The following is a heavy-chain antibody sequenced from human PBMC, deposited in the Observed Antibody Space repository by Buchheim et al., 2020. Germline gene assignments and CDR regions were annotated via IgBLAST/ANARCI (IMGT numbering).Heavy chain of an antibody. V-gene: IGHV3-30*18. D-gene: IGHD5-18*01. J-gene: IGHJ6*02. Sequence: QEQLVESGGGVVQPGRSLRLSCAASGFSFSSYGMHWARQAPGKGLEWVAVTSYDGSNKYYGDSVKGRFTISRDNSKHTLYLQMNSLGAEDTAVYYCAKDAPIQLWLLYYYGMDVWGQGTT. CDR1: GFSFSSYG. CDR3: AKDAPIQLWLLYYYGMDV. CDR2: TSYDGSNK.